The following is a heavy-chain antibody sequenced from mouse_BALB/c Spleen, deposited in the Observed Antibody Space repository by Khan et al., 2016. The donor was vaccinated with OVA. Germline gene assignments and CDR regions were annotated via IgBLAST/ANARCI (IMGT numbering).Heavy chain of an antibody. D-gene: IGHD1-1*01. J-gene: IGHJ3*01. V-gene: IGHV1-77*01. CDR2: IYPGSGRT. CDR1: GYTFTDYV. Sequence: QVQLKQSGPELVKPGASVKMSCKASGYTFTDYVISWVNQRTGQGLEWIGEIYPGSGRTYYNERFKDKATLTADKSSNTAYMQLSSLTSEDSAVSFCARSYDGAWFAYWGQGTLVTVSA. CDR3: ARSYDGAWFAY.